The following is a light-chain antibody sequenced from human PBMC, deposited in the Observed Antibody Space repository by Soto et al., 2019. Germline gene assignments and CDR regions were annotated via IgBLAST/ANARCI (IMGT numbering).Light chain of an antibody. CDR1: RSILSGSNNY. CDR2: WAS. J-gene: IGKJ3*01. Sequence: DIVMTQSPDSLAVSLGERATIHCKSSRSILSGSNNYLAWYQQKPGQPPRLLIYWASTRESGVPDRFSGSGSGTDFTLTISSLQAEDVAVYDCQQYYSSPFAVGPCTKVDI. CDR3: QQYYSSPFA. V-gene: IGKV4-1*01.